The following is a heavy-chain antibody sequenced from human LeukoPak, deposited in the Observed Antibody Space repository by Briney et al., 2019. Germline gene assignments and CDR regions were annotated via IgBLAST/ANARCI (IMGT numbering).Heavy chain of an antibody. CDR2: ISYDGSNK. D-gene: IGHD3-16*01. Sequence: GGSLRLSCAASGFTFSSYGMHWVRQAPGKGLEWVAVISYDGSNKYYADSVKGRFTISRDNSKNTLYLQMNSLRAEDTAVYYCAKDAREKNYVWGSANYWGQGTPVTVSS. V-gene: IGHV3-30*18. CDR3: AKDAREKNYVWGSANY. CDR1: GFTFSSYG. J-gene: IGHJ4*02.